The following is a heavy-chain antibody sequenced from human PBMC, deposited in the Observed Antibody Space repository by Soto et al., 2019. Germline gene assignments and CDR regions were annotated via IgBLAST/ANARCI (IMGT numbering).Heavy chain of an antibody. J-gene: IGHJ4*02. CDR2: LIPMLGIP. Sequence: ASVKVSCKTSGGTFRNYAVSWVRQAPGQGLEWMGGLIPMLGIPNYAQKFQGRVSLTADDSTSTAYMELTSLRSEDTAIYYCARGGVFSGTYHYFESWGQGALVTVSS. D-gene: IGHD1-26*01. V-gene: IGHV1-69*13. CDR3: ARGGVFSGTYHYFES. CDR1: GGTFRNYA.